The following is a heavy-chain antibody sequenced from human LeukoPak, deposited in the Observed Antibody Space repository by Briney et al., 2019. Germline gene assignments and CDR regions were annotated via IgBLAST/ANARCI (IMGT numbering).Heavy chain of an antibody. CDR3: ASRRYSSSARDAFNI. D-gene: IGHD6-6*01. V-gene: IGHV3-21*01. Sequence: GGSLRLSCAASGFTFSRYSMNWVRQAPGEGLEWVASISSTSTFIYSADSVKGRFTISRDTAKNSLFLQMNSLRAEDTAIYYCASRRYSSSARDAFNIWGHGTMVTVSS. CDR2: ISSTSTFI. J-gene: IGHJ3*02. CDR1: GFTFSRYS.